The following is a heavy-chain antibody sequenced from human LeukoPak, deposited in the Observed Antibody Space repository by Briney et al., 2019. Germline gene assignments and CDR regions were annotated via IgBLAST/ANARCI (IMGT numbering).Heavy chain of an antibody. D-gene: IGHD3-3*01. V-gene: IGHV4-39*07. CDR1: GGSISSSSYY. CDR2: IYYSGST. Sequence: SETLSPTCTVSGGSISSSSYYWGWVRQPPGTGLEWIASIYYSGSTYYNPSLKSRVTISVDTSKNQFSLKLSSVTAADTAVYYCARGRRFLEWTLYYYYYMDVWGKGTTVTVSS. CDR3: ARGRRFLEWTLYYYYYMDV. J-gene: IGHJ6*03.